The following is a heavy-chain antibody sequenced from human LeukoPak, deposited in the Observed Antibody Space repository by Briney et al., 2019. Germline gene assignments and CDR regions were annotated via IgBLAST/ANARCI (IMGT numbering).Heavy chain of an antibody. CDR1: GFTFSTYW. Sequence: GGSLRLSCEASGFTFSTYWMKWVRQAPGKGLEWVANIKQDGSQKYYVDSVKGRFIISRDNAKNSLYLQMNSVRAENTAVYYCAREGTFGDYRASGDHWGQGALVTVSS. CDR3: AREGTFGDYRASGDH. CDR2: IKQDGSQK. D-gene: IGHD2-21*02. J-gene: IGHJ4*02. V-gene: IGHV3-7*03.